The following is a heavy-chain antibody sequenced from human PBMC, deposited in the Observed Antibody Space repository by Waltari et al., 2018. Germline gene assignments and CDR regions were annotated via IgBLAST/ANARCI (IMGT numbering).Heavy chain of an antibody. CDR1: GDSVSRNSAA. V-gene: IGHV6-1*01. D-gene: IGHD3-3*01. CDR2: TYYRSKWYS. J-gene: IGHJ4*02. Sequence: QVQLQQSGPGLVKPSQTLSLTCAISGDSVSRNSAAWDWIRQSPSRGLEWLGRTYYRSKWYSHYAESVKSRMTINADTSKNEFSLQLTSVSPEDTGLYFCARTTITVFGVVVGALDNWGPGTLVTVSS. CDR3: ARTTITVFGVVVGALDN.